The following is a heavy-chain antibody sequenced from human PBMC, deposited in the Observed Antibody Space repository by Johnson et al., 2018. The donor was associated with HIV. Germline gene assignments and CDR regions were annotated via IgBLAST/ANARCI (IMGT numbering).Heavy chain of an antibody. CDR1: GFTFSSYA. Sequence: QVQLVESGGGLVQPGGSLRLSCAASGFTFSSYALYWVRQVPGKGLEWVATISYDGSNKYYADSVKGRFTISRDNSKNTLYLQMNSLRAEDTAVYYCARDGIGRGIVGANDAFDIWGQGTMVTVSS. CDR3: ARDGIGRGIVGANDAFDI. CDR2: ISYDGSNK. V-gene: IGHV3-30*04. D-gene: IGHD1-26*01. J-gene: IGHJ3*02.